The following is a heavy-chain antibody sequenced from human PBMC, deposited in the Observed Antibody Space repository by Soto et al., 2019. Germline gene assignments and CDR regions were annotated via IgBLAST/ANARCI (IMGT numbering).Heavy chain of an antibody. CDR3: ARAASSTWYLAY. V-gene: IGHV3-64*01. CDR1: GFTFSTYA. CDR2: LTNNGGTT. Sequence: EVQLVESGGGLVQPGGSLRLSCAASGFTFSTYAMHWVRQAPGKGLEYVSALTNNGGTTYYSSSVKGRFTISRDNSKHTLYLQMGSLRAEDMAVYYCARAASSTWYLAYWGQGTLVTVSS. J-gene: IGHJ4*02. D-gene: IGHD6-13*01.